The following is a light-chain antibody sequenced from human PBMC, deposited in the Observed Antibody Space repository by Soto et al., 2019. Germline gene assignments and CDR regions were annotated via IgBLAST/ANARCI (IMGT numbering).Light chain of an antibody. CDR1: QSISSY. V-gene: IGKV1-39*01. Sequence: DIQMTQSPSSLSASVGDRVTITCRASQSISSYLHWYQQKPGKAPKLLIYAASNLQSGVPSRFSASGSGTDFTLTLNSLQPEDFATYYCQQGYSTTWTFGQGTKVDIX. CDR2: AAS. J-gene: IGKJ1*01. CDR3: QQGYSTTWT.